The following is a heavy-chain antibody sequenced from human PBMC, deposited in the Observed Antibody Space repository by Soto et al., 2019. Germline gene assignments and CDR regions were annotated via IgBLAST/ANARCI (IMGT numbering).Heavy chain of an antibody. J-gene: IGHJ3*02. CDR1: GFPVNRNF. CDR2: IYADGTT. CDR3: ARGIHAFDM. V-gene: IGHV3-66*01. Sequence: VESGGGLVRPGGSLRLSCQASGFPVNRNFLSWVRQAPGKGLEWVSIIYADGTTFYTDSVTGRFRISRDISKNTVFLQMTSLSDNDTAVYYCARGIHAFDMRGRGTRVIVSS.